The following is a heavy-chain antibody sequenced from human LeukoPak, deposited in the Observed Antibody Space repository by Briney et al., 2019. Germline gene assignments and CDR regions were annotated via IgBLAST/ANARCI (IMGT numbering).Heavy chain of an antibody. CDR1: GYTFTGYY. CDR3: ARIYGSGILDVAESDY. Sequence: ASVKVSCKASGYTFTGYYMHWVRQAPGQGLGWMGWINPNSGGTNYAQKFQGRVTMTRDTSISTAYMELSRLRSDDTAVYYCARIYGSGILDVAESDYWGQGTLVTVSS. D-gene: IGHD3-10*01. CDR2: INPNSGGT. J-gene: IGHJ4*02. V-gene: IGHV1-2*02.